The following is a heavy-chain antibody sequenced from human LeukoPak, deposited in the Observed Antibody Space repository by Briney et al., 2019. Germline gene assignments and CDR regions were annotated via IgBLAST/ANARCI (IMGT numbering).Heavy chain of an antibody. CDR1: GFTFSNYA. CDR2: ISGSGGST. CDR3: ASAPPWQWLSHDY. Sequence: PGGSLRLSCAASGFTFSNYAMSWVRQAPGKGLEWVSAISGSGGSTFYEDSVKGRFTISRDNAKNSLYLQMNSLRAEDTAVYYCASAPPWQWLSHDYWGQGTLVTVSS. D-gene: IGHD3-22*01. V-gene: IGHV3-23*01. J-gene: IGHJ4*02.